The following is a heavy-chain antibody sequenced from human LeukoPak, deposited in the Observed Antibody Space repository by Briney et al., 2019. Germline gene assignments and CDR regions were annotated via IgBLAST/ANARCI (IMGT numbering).Heavy chain of an antibody. CDR3: ARDWITATTLPALSDAFDI. Sequence: ASVKVSCKASGYTFTGYYMHWVRQAPGQGLEWMGWINPNSGGTNYAQKFQGRVTMTRDTSIGTAYMELSRLRSDDTAVYHCARDWITATTLPALSDAFDIWGQGTMVTVSS. V-gene: IGHV1-2*02. CDR1: GYTFTGYY. CDR2: INPNSGGT. D-gene: IGHD1-7*01. J-gene: IGHJ3*02.